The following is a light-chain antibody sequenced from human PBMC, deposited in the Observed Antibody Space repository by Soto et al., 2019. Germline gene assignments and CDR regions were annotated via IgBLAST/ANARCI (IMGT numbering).Light chain of an antibody. CDR2: AAS. CDR1: QSITIS. Sequence: DIQMTQSPSSLSASVGDRVTITCRASQSITISLNWYQQKPGKVPKLLIYAASSLQSGVPSRFSGNESGTEFTLTISSLQPEDFATYYCQQSYNHPMYTFGQGTKLEIK. V-gene: IGKV1-39*01. J-gene: IGKJ2*01. CDR3: QQSYNHPMYT.